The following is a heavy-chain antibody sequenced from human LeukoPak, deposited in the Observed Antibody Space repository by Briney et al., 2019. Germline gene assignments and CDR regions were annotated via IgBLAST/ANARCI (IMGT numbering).Heavy chain of an antibody. Sequence: GASVKVSCKASGGTFTSYAISWVRQAPGQGLEWMGWINPNSGGTNYAQKFQGRVTMTRDTSISTAYMDLSRLRSDDTAVYYCARVRPRIDGSGSNNLRLYYFDYWGQGTLVTASS. J-gene: IGHJ4*02. V-gene: IGHV1-2*02. D-gene: IGHD3-10*01. CDR3: ARVRPRIDGSGSNNLRLYYFDY. CDR2: INPNSGGT. CDR1: GGTFTSYA.